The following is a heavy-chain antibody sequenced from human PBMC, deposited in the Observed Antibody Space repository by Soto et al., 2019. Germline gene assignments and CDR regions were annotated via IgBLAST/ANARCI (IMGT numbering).Heavy chain of an antibody. V-gene: IGHV4-61*08. J-gene: IGHJ4*02. CDR1: GGSIISCDYY. D-gene: IGHD2-2*02. CDR3: ARHTGDYFDY. Sequence: TSETLSLTCTVSGGSIISCDYYWSWIRPPPGKGLEWIGYIYYSGSTNYNPSLKSRVTISVDTSKNQFSLKLSYVSAADTDVYYCARHTGDYFDYWGQGTLVTVSS. CDR2: IYYSGST.